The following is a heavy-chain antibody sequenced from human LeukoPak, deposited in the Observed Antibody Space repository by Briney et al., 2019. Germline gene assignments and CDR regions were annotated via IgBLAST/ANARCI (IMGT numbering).Heavy chain of an antibody. CDR3: AKEGIDDGRRPEYFQY. CDR2: IYPDDSDDTYS. CDR1: GYSFTNYW. D-gene: IGHD1-1*01. J-gene: IGHJ1*01. Sequence: GESLKIFCKGSGYSFTNYWIGWVRQMPGKGLEWMVIIYPDDSDDTYSRYCPSFQDHVNISVDTSINTAYLQLHSLRASDTAMYYCAKEGIDDGRRPEYFQYWGQGTLVAVSS. V-gene: IGHV5-51*01.